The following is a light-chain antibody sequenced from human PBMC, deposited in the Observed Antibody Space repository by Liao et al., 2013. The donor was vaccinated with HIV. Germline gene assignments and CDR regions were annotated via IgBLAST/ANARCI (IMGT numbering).Light chain of an antibody. CDR1: NIGTKS. CDR2: YDD. J-gene: IGLJ2*01. V-gene: IGLV3-21*04. CDR3: QVWDRSGTYHVV. Sequence: SYELTQPPSVSVAPGKTARITCGGNNIGTKSVHWYQQKPGQAPVLVIYYDDDRPSGIPDRISGSKSDNAATLTVSSVEAGDEAVYYCQVWDRSGTYHVVFGGGTELTVL.